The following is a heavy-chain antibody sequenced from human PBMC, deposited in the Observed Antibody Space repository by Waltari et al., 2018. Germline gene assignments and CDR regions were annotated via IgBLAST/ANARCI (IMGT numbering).Heavy chain of an antibody. Sequence: QVQVVESGGGVVQPGRSLRLSCAASGFSFSDYTMNSIRHTTGKWLGWVAYISYDGSNRYYAESVKGRFTISRDNSKNTLFLQMDSLRTEDTALYYCARISTWRATISPFDYWGQGTQVTVSS. J-gene: IGHJ4*02. CDR2: ISYDGSNR. CDR1: GFSFSDYT. D-gene: IGHD3-3*01. CDR3: ARISTWRATISPFDY. V-gene: IGHV3-30-3*01.